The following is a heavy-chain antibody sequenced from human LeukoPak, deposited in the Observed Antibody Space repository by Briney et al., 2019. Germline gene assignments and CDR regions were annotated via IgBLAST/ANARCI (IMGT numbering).Heavy chain of an antibody. CDR2: INSDGSST. V-gene: IGHV3-74*01. CDR1: GFTFSSYW. Sequence: PGGSLRLSCAASGFTFSSYWMHWVRQAPGKGLVWVSRINSDGSSTSYADSVKGRFTISRDNAKNTLYLQMNSLRAEDTAVYYCAKDKESRSAPFDYWGQGTLVTVSS. CDR3: AKDKESRSAPFDY. J-gene: IGHJ4*02.